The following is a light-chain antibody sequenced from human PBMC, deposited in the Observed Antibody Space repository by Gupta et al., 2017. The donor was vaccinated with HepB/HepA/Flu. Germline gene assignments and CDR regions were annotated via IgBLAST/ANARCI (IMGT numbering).Light chain of an antibody. Sequence: EIVLTQSPATLSLSPGERATLFCRASQSVDTYLAWYQQKAGQAPRLLIYDASTRATGIPARFSASGSGTDFTLTISSLEPQDFAVYYCQQRRNPTFGPGTRVDIK. CDR3: QQRRNPT. J-gene: IGKJ3*01. CDR2: DAS. CDR1: QSVDTY. V-gene: IGKV3-11*01.